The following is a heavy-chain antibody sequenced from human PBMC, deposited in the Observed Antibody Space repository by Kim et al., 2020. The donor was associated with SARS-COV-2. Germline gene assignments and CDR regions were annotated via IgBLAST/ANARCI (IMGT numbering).Heavy chain of an antibody. D-gene: IGHD2-2*01. V-gene: IGHV3-23*01. CDR1: GFTFSSNA. CDR3: AKNYADGLPLYDS. J-gene: IGHJ4*02. Sequence: GGSLRLSCAASGFTFSSNAMTWVRQAPGKGLEWVSAISGGGAHTYYEDSVRGRFTNSRDNSKNTVYLQMNSLRAEDTAIYYCAKNYADGLPLYDSWGQGT. CDR2: ISGGGAHT.